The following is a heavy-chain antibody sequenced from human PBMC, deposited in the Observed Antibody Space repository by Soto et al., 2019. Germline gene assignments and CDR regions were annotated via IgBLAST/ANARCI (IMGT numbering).Heavy chain of an antibody. J-gene: IGHJ6*02. D-gene: IGHD3-10*01. V-gene: IGHV3-30-3*01. CDR1: GFTFSDYA. CDR3: ARETTDYYGSGSYPYYGMDV. CDR2: ISYDGDNT. Sequence: PGGSLRLSCAASGFTFSDYAMHWVRQAPGKGLEWVAIISYDGDNTYYADSVKGRFTISRDNSKNTLYLQMNSLRAEDTAVYYCARETTDYYGSGSYPYYGMDVWGQGTTVTVSS.